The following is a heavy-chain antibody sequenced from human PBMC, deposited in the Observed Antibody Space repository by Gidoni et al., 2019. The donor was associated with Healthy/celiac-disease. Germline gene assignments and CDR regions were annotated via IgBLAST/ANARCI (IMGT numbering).Heavy chain of an antibody. Sequence: QVQLVESGGGVVQPGRSLRLSCAASGFTFSSYGMHWVRQAPGKGLEWVAVIWYDGSNKYYADSVKGRFTISRDNSKNTLYLQMNSLRAEDTAVYYCARHYDSSGYYSGGAFDYWGQGTLVTVSS. CDR3: ARHYDSSGYYSGGAFDY. V-gene: IGHV3-33*01. J-gene: IGHJ4*02. CDR2: IWYDGSNK. D-gene: IGHD3-22*01. CDR1: GFTFSSYG.